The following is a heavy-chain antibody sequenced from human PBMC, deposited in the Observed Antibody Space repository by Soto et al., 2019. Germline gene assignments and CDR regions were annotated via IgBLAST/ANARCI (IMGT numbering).Heavy chain of an antibody. V-gene: IGHV3-30-3*01. Sequence: GGSLRLSCAASGFTFSSYAMHWICQAPGKGLEWVAVISYDESNKYYEDSVRGRFTISRDDSKNTLYLQMNSLRAEDTAAYYFKGVYRSDAFDIWGQGTMDTVSS. D-gene: IGHD2-8*01. CDR2: ISYDESNK. CDR1: GFTFSSYA. J-gene: IGHJ3*02. CDR3: KGVYRSDAFDI.